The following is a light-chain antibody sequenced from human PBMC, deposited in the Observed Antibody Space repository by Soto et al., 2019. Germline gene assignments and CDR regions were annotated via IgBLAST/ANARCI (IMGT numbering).Light chain of an antibody. CDR2: ATS. CDR1: QSVSSRY. Sequence: EIVLAESPGPLSLSPGERATLSCRASQSVSSRYLAWYQQKPGQAPRPLIYATSSRATDVPDRFSGSGSGTDFTLTVSRLEPEDFAVYYCQQSHLAPDTFGHRALLEIK. CDR3: QQSHLAPDT. V-gene: IGKV3-20*01. J-gene: IGKJ5*01.